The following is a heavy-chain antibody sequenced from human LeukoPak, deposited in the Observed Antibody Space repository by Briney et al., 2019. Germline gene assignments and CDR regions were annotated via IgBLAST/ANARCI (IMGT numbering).Heavy chain of an antibody. CDR1: GFTFDDYA. D-gene: IGHD1-26*01. J-gene: IGHJ3*02. CDR2: ISWNSGSI. Sequence: PGRSLRLSCAASGFTFDDYAMHWVRQAPGKGLEWVSGISWNSGSIGYADSVKGRFTISRDNAKNSLYLQMNSLRAEDMALYYCAKARGNSGSYSGAFDIWGQGTMVTVSS. V-gene: IGHV3-9*03. CDR3: AKARGNSGSYSGAFDI.